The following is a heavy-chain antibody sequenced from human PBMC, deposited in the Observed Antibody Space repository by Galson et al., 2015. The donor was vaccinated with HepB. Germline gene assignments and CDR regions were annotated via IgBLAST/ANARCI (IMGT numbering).Heavy chain of an antibody. V-gene: IGHV3-64D*06. Sequence: SLRLSCAASGFTFTSYAMYWVRQAPGQGLEYVSAINYNGDSTYHADSVKGRFIISRDNSKNTLFLQMSGLRGDDTAVYYCVKRTGIAVAGVLDYWGQGTLVTVSS. CDR1: GFTFTSYA. J-gene: IGHJ4*02. D-gene: IGHD6-19*01. CDR3: VKRTGIAVAGVLDY. CDR2: INYNGDST.